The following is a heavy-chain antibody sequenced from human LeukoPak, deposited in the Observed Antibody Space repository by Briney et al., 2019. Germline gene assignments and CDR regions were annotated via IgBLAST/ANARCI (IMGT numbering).Heavy chain of an antibody. Sequence: AETLSLACTVSGGSISSYYWSWIRQPGGKGLEWIGRIYTSGSTNYNPSLTSRGTMSVDTSKNHFSLQLRSVTAADTAVYYCASGSSSWYSGDYYYYMDVCGKGTTVTVSS. CDR3: ASGSSSWYSGDYYYYMDV. V-gene: IGHV4-4*07. CDR2: IYTSGST. D-gene: IGHD6-13*01. CDR1: GGSISSYY. J-gene: IGHJ6*03.